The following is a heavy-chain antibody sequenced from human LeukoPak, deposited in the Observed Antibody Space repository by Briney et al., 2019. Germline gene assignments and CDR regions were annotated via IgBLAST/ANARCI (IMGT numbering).Heavy chain of an antibody. CDR1: GFTFSSYA. J-gene: IGHJ4*02. Sequence: PGGSLRLSCAASGFTFSSYAMSWVRQAPGKGLEWVSAISGSGGSTYYADSVKGRFTISRDNSKSTLYLQMNSLGAEDTAVYYCAGYYYDSSSRRHGDYWGQGTLVTVSS. V-gene: IGHV3-23*01. CDR2: ISGSGGST. CDR3: AGYYYDSSSRRHGDY. D-gene: IGHD3-22*01.